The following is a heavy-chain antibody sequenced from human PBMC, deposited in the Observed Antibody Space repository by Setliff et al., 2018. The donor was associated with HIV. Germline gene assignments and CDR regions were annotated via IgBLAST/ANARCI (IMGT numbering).Heavy chain of an antibody. Sequence: SETLSLTCTVSGGSISSYYWSWIRQPPGKGLEWIGSMYYSGSTNCNPSLKSRVTISVDTSKNQFSLKMTSVTAADTAVNYCARSLDSDFLYYFDYWGQGTLVTVSS. CDR1: GGSISSYY. CDR3: ARSLDSDFLYYFDY. V-gene: IGHV4-59*12. D-gene: IGHD3-10*01. J-gene: IGHJ4*02. CDR2: MYYSGST.